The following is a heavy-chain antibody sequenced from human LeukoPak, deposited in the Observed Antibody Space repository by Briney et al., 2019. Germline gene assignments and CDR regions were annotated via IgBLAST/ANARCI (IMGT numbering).Heavy chain of an antibody. J-gene: IGHJ5*02. V-gene: IGHV4-30-4*08. Sequence: PSETLFLTCTVSGGSISSGDYYWSWIRQPPGKGLEWIGYIYYSGSTYYNPSLKSRVTISVDTSKNQFSLKLSSVTAADTAVYYCARGDWNDGANWFDPWGQGTLVTVSS. CDR2: IYYSGST. CDR3: ARGDWNDGANWFDP. CDR1: GGSISSGDYY. D-gene: IGHD1-1*01.